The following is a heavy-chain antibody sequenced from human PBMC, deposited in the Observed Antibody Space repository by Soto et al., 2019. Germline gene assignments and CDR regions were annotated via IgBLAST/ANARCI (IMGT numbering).Heavy chain of an antibody. CDR2: INSGGSST. V-gene: IGHV3-74*01. CDR1: GFTFSSYW. J-gene: IGHJ4*02. D-gene: IGHD2-15*01. CDR3: IRTSLVVAAAAREDY. Sequence: EVQLVESGGGLVQPGGSLRLSCAASGFTFSSYWMHWVRQAPGKGLEWVSRINSGGSSTSYADSVKGRFTISRDNAKKTTYRNMNSLTAEATAGYYCIRTSLVVAAAAREDYWGQGTLVTVSS.